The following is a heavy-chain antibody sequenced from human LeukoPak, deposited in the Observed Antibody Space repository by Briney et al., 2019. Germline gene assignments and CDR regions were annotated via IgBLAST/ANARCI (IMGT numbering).Heavy chain of an antibody. D-gene: IGHD3-16*01. CDR2: IYPADSDT. CDR1: GYRFSTYW. V-gene: IGHV5-51*01. J-gene: IGHJ4*02. CDR3: ARSMYNYVWGTSYYFDY. Sequence: GESLKISCKTSGYRFSTYWVAWVRQMPGKGLELMGIIYPADSDTKYSPSFQGQVTISGDESISTAYLHWNSLKASDTAIYYCARSMYNYVWGTSYYFDYWGQGTLVTVSS.